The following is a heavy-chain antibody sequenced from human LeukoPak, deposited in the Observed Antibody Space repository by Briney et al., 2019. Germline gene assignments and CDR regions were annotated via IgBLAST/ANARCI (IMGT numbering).Heavy chain of an antibody. J-gene: IGHJ4*02. CDR2: INHSGST. D-gene: IGHD5-18*01. CDR1: GGSFSGYY. V-gene: IGHV4-34*01. CDR3: AKDHAGGYSYGALTDY. Sequence: SETLSLTCAVYGGSFSGYYWSWIRQPPGKGLEWIGEINHSGSTNYNPSLKSRVTISVDTSKNQFSLKLSSVTAADTAVYYCAKDHAGGYSYGALTDYWGQGTLVTVSS.